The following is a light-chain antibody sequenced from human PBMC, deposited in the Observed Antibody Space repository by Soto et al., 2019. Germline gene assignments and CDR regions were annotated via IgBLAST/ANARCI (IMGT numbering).Light chain of an antibody. CDR2: SAS. Sequence: PMTQSPSSLSASVGDRVTLTCRTSRAINNYVNWYQHHPGRVPKLLISSASILQAGVPSRFSAGGSTTHFALTINNLQPEDVATYYCQQSYSTPPNFGQGAKLEI. J-gene: IGKJ2*01. CDR3: QQSYSTPPN. V-gene: IGKV1-39*01. CDR1: RAINNY.